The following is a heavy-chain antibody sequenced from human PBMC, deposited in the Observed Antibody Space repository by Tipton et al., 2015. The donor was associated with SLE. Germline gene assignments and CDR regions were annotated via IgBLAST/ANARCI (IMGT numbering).Heavy chain of an antibody. CDR2: IYPGDSDT. V-gene: IGHV5-51*03. Sequence: QLVQSGPEVKKPGESLKISCKGSGYSFTNYWIGWVRQMPGKGLESMGIIYPGDSDTRYSPSFQGQVTISADKSISTAYLQWSSLKASDTAMYYCARYLLSYSDAFDIWGQGTMVTVSS. D-gene: IGHD2-15*01. CDR1: GYSFTNYW. CDR3: ARYLLSYSDAFDI. J-gene: IGHJ3*02.